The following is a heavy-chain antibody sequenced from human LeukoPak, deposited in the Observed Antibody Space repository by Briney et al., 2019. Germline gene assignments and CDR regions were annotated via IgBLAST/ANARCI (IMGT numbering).Heavy chain of an antibody. CDR3: ARHAIVVVPAAPFDY. CDR2: INHSGST. D-gene: IGHD2-2*01. Sequence: PSETLSLTCAVYDGSFSGYYWSWIRQPPGKGLEWIGEINHSGSTNYNPSLKSRVTISVDTSKNQFSLKLSSVTAADTAVYYCARHAIVVVPAAPFDYWGQGTLVTVSS. V-gene: IGHV4-34*01. CDR1: DGSFSGYY. J-gene: IGHJ4*02.